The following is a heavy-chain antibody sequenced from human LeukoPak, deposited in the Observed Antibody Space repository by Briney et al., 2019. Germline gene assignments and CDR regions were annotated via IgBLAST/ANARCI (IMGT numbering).Heavy chain of an antibody. CDR2: IHQHGSKE. V-gene: IGHV3-7*03. J-gene: IGHJ6*02. CDR3: AKDISSRRITMVRGVIKDYYYYGMDV. D-gene: IGHD3-10*01. Sequence: GGSLRLSCTTSGFNFRAYWMGWVRQAPGKGLEWVANIHQHGSKENYLDSVKGRFTISRDNAKSSIYLQMNSLRAEDTALYYCAKDISSRRITMVRGVIKDYYYYGMDVWGQGTTVTVSS. CDR1: GFNFRAYW.